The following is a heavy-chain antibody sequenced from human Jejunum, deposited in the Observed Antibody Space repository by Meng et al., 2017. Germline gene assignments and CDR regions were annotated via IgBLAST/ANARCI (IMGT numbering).Heavy chain of an antibody. J-gene: IGHJ4*02. Sequence: GESLKTSCAASGFTFSSFPMNWVRQAPGKGLEWVSYISDSGTSRYYGESVRGRFTISRDNAKNSLYLQMNSLRAEDTAVYYCTRRGYTEAEDFWGQGSLVTVSS. CDR3: TRRGYTEAEDF. D-gene: IGHD5-12*01. CDR1: GFTFSSFP. CDR2: ISDSGTSR. V-gene: IGHV3-48*03.